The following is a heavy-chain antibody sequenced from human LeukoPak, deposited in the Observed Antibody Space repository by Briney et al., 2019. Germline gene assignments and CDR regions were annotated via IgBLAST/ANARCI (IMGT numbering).Heavy chain of an antibody. V-gene: IGHV6-1*01. CDR1: GDSLSSNSAA. CDR3: GRDPVGGSTIFDY. D-gene: IGHD1-26*01. Sequence: SQTLSLTCAISGDSLSSNSAAWKCIRQPPSRGLEWLGRTYYRSKWYYDYAVAVKSRISINPDTSKNQFSLQLSSVTPEDTAVYYCGRDPVGGSTIFDYWGQGTLVTVSS. J-gene: IGHJ4*02. CDR2: TYYRSKWYY.